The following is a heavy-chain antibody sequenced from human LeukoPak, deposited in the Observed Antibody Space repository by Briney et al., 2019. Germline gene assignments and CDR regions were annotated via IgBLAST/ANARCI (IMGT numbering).Heavy chain of an antibody. Sequence: PGGSLRLSCAASGFTFSRHWMYWVRQAPGKGLEWVANIKQDGSEKYYVDSVKGRFTISRDNAKNSLYLQMNSLRAEDTAVYYCAREVSSGWYSWFDYWGQGTLVTVSS. V-gene: IGHV3-7*03. CDR3: AREVSSGWYSWFDY. D-gene: IGHD6-19*01. CDR1: GFTFSRHW. J-gene: IGHJ4*02. CDR2: IKQDGSEK.